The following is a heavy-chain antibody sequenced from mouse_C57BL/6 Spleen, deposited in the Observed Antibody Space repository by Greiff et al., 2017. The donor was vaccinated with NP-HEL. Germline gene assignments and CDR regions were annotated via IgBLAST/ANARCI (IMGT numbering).Heavy chain of an antibody. J-gene: IGHJ3*01. V-gene: IGHV10-1*01. CDR2: IRSKSNNYAT. D-gene: IGHD2-4*01. Sequence: EVKLVESGGGLVQPKGSLKLSCAASGFSFNTYAMNWVRQAPGKGSEWVARIRSKSNNYATYYADSVKDRFTISRDDSESMLYLQMNNLKTEDTAMYYWVRHSYDYDGGFAYWGQGTLVTVSA. CDR3: VRHSYDYDGGFAY. CDR1: GFSFNTYA.